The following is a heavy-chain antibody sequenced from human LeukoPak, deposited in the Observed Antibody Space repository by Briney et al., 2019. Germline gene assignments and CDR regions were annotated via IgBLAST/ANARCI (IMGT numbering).Heavy chain of an antibody. D-gene: IGHD3-10*01. CDR1: GYTFTANY. V-gene: IGHV1-2*02. CDR2: IAPNSGGT. Sequence: ASVKVSCKTSGYTFTANYMQWVRQAPGQGLEWMGWIAPNSGGTNYAQNFQGRVTMTRDTSITTAYMELSRLRSDDTAVYYCARPSGQGGLDNWGQGTLVTVSS. J-gene: IGHJ4*02. CDR3: ARPSGQGGLDN.